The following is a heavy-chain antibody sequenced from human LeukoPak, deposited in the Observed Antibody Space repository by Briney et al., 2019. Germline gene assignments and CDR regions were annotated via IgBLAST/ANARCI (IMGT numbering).Heavy chain of an antibody. CDR3: AGATAPFSYYYYMDV. V-gene: IGHV3-23*01. J-gene: IGHJ6*03. CDR1: GFAFSIYA. D-gene: IGHD1-26*01. Sequence: SGGSLRLSCAASGFAFSIYAMSWVRQAPGKGLEWVSGISGSGGSTYYADSVKGRFTISRDNSKNTLFLQMNSLRAEDTAVYYCAGATAPFSYYYYMDVWGKGTTVTVSS. CDR2: ISGSGGST.